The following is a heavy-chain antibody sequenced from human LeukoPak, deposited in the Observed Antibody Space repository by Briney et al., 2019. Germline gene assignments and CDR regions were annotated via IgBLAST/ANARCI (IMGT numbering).Heavy chain of an antibody. CDR1: GGSISSSSYY. CDR3: ARAVVGETFDY. V-gene: IGHV4-39*01. CDR2: IYYSGST. D-gene: IGHD1-26*01. Sequence: SETLSLTCTVSGGSISSSSYYWGWIRQPPGRGLEWIGSIYYSGSTYYNPSLKSRVTISVDTSKNQFSLKLSSVTAADTAVYYCARAVVGETFDYWGQGTLVTVS. J-gene: IGHJ4*02.